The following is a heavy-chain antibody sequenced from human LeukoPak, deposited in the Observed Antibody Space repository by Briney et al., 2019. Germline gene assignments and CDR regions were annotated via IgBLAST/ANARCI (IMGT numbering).Heavy chain of an antibody. J-gene: IGHJ4*02. CDR1: GFTFSSYA. V-gene: IGHV3-30-3*01. D-gene: IGHD5-24*01. CDR3: ARDPQSQFPPDY. Sequence: PGGSLRLSCAASGFTFSSYAMHWVRQAPGKGLEWVAVISYDGSNKYYADSVKGRFTISRDNAKNSLYLQMNSLRAEDTAVYYCARDPQSQFPPDYWGQGTLVTVSS. CDR2: ISYDGSNK.